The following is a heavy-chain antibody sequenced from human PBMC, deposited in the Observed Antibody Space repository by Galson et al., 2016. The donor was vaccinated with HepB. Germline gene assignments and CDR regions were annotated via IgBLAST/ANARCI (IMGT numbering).Heavy chain of an antibody. V-gene: IGHV3-21*01. CDR1: GFIFSTYS. J-gene: IGHJ6*02. CDR3: LRDISSGDYYYFAMDV. D-gene: IGHD3-22*01. CDR2: ISSNSRYI. Sequence: SLRLSCAASGFIFSTYSMNWVRQAPGKGLEWVSSISSNSRYIFYADSVKGRFTTSRDNAKNSLSLQLNGLRADDTAVYYCLRDISSGDYYYFAMDVWGQETSVTVSS.